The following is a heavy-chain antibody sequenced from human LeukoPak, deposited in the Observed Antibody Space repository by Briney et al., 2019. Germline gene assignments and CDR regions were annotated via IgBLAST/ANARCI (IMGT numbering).Heavy chain of an antibody. D-gene: IGHD5-24*01. V-gene: IGHV1-46*01. CDR2: INPSGGST. Sequence: ASVKVSCKASGYTFTSYYMHWVRQAPGQGLEWMGIINPSGGSTSYAQKFQGRATMTRDTSTSTVYMELSSLRSEDTAVYYCARVAGGEMATNHFDYWGQRTLVTVSS. CDR3: ARVAGGEMATNHFDY. CDR1: GYTFTSYY. J-gene: IGHJ4*02.